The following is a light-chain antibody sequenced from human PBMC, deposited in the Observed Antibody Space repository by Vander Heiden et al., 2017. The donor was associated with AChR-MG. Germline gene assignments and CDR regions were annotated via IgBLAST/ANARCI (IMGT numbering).Light chain of an antibody. Sequence: EIVLTQSPGTLSLSPGESATLSCRASQSVDSRFLAWHQQKPGQAPRLLIYGTSNRATGIPDRFSGRGSGTDFTLTISRLEPEDFAVYYCQQYGASLFTFGPGTKVDIK. CDR2: GTS. J-gene: IGKJ3*01. CDR1: QSVDSRF. CDR3: QQYGASLFT. V-gene: IGKV3-20*01.